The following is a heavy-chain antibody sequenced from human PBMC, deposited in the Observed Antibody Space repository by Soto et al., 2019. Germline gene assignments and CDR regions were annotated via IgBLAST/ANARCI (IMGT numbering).Heavy chain of an antibody. D-gene: IGHD2-2*01. CDR3: ARDRRIVVPAAMDYYYYGMDV. Sequence: LRLSCAASGFTFSGYSMNWVRQAPGKGLEWVSSSSSSSSYIYYADSVKGRFTISRDNAKNSLYLQMNSLRAEDTAVYYCARDRRIVVPAAMDYYYYGMDVWGQGTTVTVSS. CDR2: SSSSSSYI. CDR1: GFTFSGYS. J-gene: IGHJ6*02. V-gene: IGHV3-21*01.